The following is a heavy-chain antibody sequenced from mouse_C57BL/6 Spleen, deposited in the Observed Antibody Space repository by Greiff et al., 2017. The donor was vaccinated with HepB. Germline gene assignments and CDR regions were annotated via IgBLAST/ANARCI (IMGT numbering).Heavy chain of an antibody. J-gene: IGHJ3*01. V-gene: IGHV1-50*01. CDR3: APRLEQGAWFAY. CDR1: GYTFPSYW. D-gene: IGHD4-1*01. Sequence: QVQLKQPGAELVKPGASVKLSCKASGYTFPSYWMQWVKQRPGQGLEWIGEIDPSDSCTNYNKKFKGKATLTVDTSSSTSYRQLSSLTSEDSAVYYCAPRLEQGAWFAYWGQGTLVTVSA. CDR2: IDPSDSCT.